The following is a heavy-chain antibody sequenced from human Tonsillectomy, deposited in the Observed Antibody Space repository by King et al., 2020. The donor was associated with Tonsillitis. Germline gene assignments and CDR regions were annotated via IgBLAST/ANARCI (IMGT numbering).Heavy chain of an antibody. V-gene: IGHV3-23*04. CDR3: AKEGYDWNYDY. CDR1: GFTFRSFA. CDR2: ISGSGGST. Sequence: VQLVESGGGLVQPGGSLRLSCAASGFTFRSFAISWVRQAPGKGLEWVSGISGSGGSTYYADSVKGRFSISRDNSKNTLYLQMNSLRAEDTAVYYCAKEGYDWNYDYWGQGTLVTVSS. D-gene: IGHD1-7*01. J-gene: IGHJ4*02.